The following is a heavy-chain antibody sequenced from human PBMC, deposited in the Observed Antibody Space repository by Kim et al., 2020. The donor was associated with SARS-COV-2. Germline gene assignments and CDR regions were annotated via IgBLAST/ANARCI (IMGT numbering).Heavy chain of an antibody. CDR2: ITKSSTTI. Sequence: GGSLRLSCAASGFTFSAYDMNWVRQAPGKGLEWLSFITKSSTTIYYANSVKGRFTISRDNAKNSLYLQMNSLRDEDTALYYCVRDRMAGAFDIWGQGAMVTVSP. V-gene: IGHV3-48*02. J-gene: IGHJ3*02. CDR3: VRDRMAGAFDI. CDR1: GFTFSAYD. D-gene: IGHD2-8*01.